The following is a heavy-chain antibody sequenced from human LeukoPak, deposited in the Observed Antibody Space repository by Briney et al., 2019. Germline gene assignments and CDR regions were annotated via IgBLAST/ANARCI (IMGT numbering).Heavy chain of an antibody. CDR2: IYYSGNT. CDR1: GVSISSSNSY. V-gene: IGHV4-39*01. CDR3: ARGWSRYSSGWKYYFDY. D-gene: IGHD6-19*01. J-gene: IGHJ4*02. Sequence: SETLSLTCTVSGVSISSSNSYWGWIRQPPGKGLEWIGSIYYSGNTYYNASLKSQVSISIDTSKNQFSLRLTSVTAADTAVYYCARGWSRYSSGWKYYFDYWGQGTLVTVSS.